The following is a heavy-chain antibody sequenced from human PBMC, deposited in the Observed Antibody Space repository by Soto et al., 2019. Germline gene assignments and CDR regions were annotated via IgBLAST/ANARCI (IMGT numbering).Heavy chain of an antibody. J-gene: IGHJ6*03. CDR1: GGSISSDY. V-gene: IGHV4-59*01. CDR2: IYYSGST. D-gene: IGHD2-2*01. CDR3: ARVNGHCSSTSCYRNYYYYYMDV. Sequence: SGTLSLTCTVSGGSISSDYWSWIRQPPGKGLEWIGYIYYSGSTNYNPSLKSRVTISVDTSKNQFSLKLSSVTAADTAVYYCARVNGHCSSTSCYRNYYYYYMDVWGKGTTVTVSS.